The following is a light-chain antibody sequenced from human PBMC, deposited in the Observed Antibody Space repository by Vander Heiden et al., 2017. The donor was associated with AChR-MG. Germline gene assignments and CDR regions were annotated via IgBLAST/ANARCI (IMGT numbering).Light chain of an antibody. Sequence: QSVMTQPPSASGTPGQRGTISCSGSSSNSGSNTVNWYQQLPGTAPKLLIYSNNQRPSGVPDRFSGSKSGTSASLAISGLQSEDEADYYCAAWDDSLNGQVFGTGTKVTVL. CDR1: SSNSGSNT. V-gene: IGLV1-44*01. CDR3: AAWDDSLNGQV. J-gene: IGLJ1*01. CDR2: SNN.